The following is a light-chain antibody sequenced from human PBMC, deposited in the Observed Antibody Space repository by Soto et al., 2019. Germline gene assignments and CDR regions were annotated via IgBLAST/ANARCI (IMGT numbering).Light chain of an antibody. CDR3: QSYGDSRKV. J-gene: IGLJ2*01. V-gene: IGLV1-40*01. Sequence: QSVLTQPPSVSGAPGQRVTISCSGSRFNIGAGYPVHWYQQFPGTAPKLLIYGYSNRPSGVPDRFSGSRSGASASLAITGLQAGDEADYYCQSYGDSRKVFGGGTKVTVL. CDR1: RFNIGAGYP. CDR2: GYS.